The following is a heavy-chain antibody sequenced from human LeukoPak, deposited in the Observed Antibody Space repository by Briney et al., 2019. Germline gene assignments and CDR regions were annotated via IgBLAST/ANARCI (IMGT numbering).Heavy chain of an antibody. CDR2: IYYSGST. Sequence: SETLSLTCTVSGGSISSYYWSWIRQPPGKGLEWIGYIYYSGSTNYNPSLKSRVTISVDTSKNQFSLKLSSVTAADTAVYYCATFSSSLSHAFDIWGQGTMVTVSS. CDR1: GGSISSYY. J-gene: IGHJ3*02. CDR3: ATFSSSLSHAFDI. V-gene: IGHV4-59*01. D-gene: IGHD6-13*01.